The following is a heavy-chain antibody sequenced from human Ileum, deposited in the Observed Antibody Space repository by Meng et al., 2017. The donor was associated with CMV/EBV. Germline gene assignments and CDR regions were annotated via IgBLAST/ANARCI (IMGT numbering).Heavy chain of an antibody. CDR3: AKDFNDGMDV. CDR2: IRYDGSNE. CDR1: GFTFSSYA. Sequence: GESLKISCAASGFTFSSYAMHWVRQAPGKGLEWVALIRYDGSNEYYADSVKGRFTVSRDNSKNTLYLQMNSLRAEDTAVYYCAKDFNDGMDVWGQGTPVTVSS. V-gene: IGHV3-30*02. J-gene: IGHJ6*02.